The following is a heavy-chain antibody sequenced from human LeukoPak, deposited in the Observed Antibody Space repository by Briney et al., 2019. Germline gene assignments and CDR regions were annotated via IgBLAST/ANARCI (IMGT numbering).Heavy chain of an antibody. D-gene: IGHD6-13*01. Sequence: APVRVSCKASGYTFTGYYMHWVRQAPGQGLEWMGWINPNSGGTNYAQKFQGRVTMTRDTSISTAYMELSRLRSDDTAVYYCARDGLIAAAGTNWFDPWGQGTLVTVSS. CDR3: ARDGLIAAAGTNWFDP. CDR1: GYTFTGYY. V-gene: IGHV1-2*02. CDR2: INPNSGGT. J-gene: IGHJ5*02.